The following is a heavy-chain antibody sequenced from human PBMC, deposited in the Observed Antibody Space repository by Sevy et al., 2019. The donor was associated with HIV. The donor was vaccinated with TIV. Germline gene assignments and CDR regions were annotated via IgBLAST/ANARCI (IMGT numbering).Heavy chain of an antibody. Sequence: SETLSLTCTVSGGSITSLYWNWIRQPPGKGLEWIANIYYNCHNNYNPSIKSRLTLSLDTSKNQFSLRLSSVTAADTAMYYCSGENTWGRGYSWGQGTLVTVSS. D-gene: IGHD3-16*01. CDR1: GGSITSLY. J-gene: IGHJ4*02. V-gene: IGHV4-59*08. CDR3: SGENTWGRGYS. CDR2: IYYNCHN.